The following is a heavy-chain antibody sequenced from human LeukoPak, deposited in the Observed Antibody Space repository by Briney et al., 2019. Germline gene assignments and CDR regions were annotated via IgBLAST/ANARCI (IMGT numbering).Heavy chain of an antibody. J-gene: IGHJ4*02. Sequence: SETLSLTCTVSGGSISTYYWSWIRQPPGKGLEWIGEINHSGSTNYNPSLKSRVTISVDTSKNQFSLKLSSVTAADTAVYYCARSVATIGAVDYWGQGTLVTVSS. D-gene: IGHD5-12*01. CDR1: GGSISTYY. V-gene: IGHV4-34*01. CDR3: ARSVATIGAVDY. CDR2: INHSGST.